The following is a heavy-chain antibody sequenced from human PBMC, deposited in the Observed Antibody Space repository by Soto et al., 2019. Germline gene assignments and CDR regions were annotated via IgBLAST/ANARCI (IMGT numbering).Heavy chain of an antibody. CDR3: ARDQEKYWRSFFDD. V-gene: IGHV3-7*05. CDR1: GFTFADYW. CDR2: IQQDGSGE. Sequence: EVQLVESGGGLVQPGGSLRLSCAASGFTFADYWMTWVRQAPGKGLEWVANIQQDGSGEFYVDSVKGRFTISRDNTENSRYMQMNNLRAEDTAVYYCARDQEKYWRSFFDDWRQGTLVTVSS. D-gene: IGHD2-8*02. J-gene: IGHJ4*02.